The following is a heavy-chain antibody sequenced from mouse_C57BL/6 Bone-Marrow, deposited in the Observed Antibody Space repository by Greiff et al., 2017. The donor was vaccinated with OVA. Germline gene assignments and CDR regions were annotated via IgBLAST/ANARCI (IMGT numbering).Heavy chain of an antibody. CDR3: ARKPNYYGSSYDFDY. V-gene: IGHV1-18*01. J-gene: IGHJ2*01. D-gene: IGHD1-1*01. Sequence: EVQLQQSGPELVKPGASVKIPCKASGYTFTDYNMDWVKQSHGKSLEWIGDINPNNGGTIYNQKFKGKATLTVDKSSSTAYMELRSLTSEDTAVYYCARKPNYYGSSYDFDYWGQGTTLTVSS. CDR1: GYTFTDYN. CDR2: INPNNGGT.